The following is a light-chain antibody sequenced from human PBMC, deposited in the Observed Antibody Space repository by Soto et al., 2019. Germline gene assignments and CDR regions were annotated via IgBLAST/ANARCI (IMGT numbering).Light chain of an antibody. Sequence: DIQMTQSPSSLSASVGDRVTITCRASQSISSNLNWYQQKPGKAPKLLIYAASSLQSGVLSRFSGSGSGTDFTLTISSLQPEDFATYYCQQSYSTPPFTFGGGTKVEIK. CDR1: QSISSN. CDR2: AAS. J-gene: IGKJ4*01. CDR3: QQSYSTPPFT. V-gene: IGKV1-39*01.